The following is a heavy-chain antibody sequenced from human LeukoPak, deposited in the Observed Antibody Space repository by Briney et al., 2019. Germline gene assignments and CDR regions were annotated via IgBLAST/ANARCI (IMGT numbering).Heavy chain of an antibody. V-gene: IGHV3-21*01. D-gene: IGHD3-9*01. J-gene: IGHJ4*02. CDR2: MSSSSRYI. CDR1: GFTFSSYS. CDR3: ATARAPHDVLKLEAD. Sequence: GGSLRLSCAASGFTFSSYSMNWVRQAPGEGLEWVSSMSSSSRYIYYADSVKGRFTISRDNSRNTLYLEMNSLRTEDTAVYYCATARAPHDVLKLEADWGQGTLVTVSS.